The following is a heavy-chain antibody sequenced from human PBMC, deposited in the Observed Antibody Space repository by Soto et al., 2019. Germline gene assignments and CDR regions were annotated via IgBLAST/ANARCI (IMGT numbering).Heavy chain of an antibody. D-gene: IGHD3-22*01. J-gene: IGHJ4*02. CDR1: GGTFSRHA. Sequence: SVKVSCQASGGTFSRHAISSVRLAPGQGLEWMGGIIPIFGTANYAQKFQGRVTITADESTSTAYMELSSLRSEHTAVYYCARPYDSSAYYFYWGQGILVTVSS. CDR3: ARPYDSSAYYFY. V-gene: IGHV1-69*13. CDR2: IIPIFGTA.